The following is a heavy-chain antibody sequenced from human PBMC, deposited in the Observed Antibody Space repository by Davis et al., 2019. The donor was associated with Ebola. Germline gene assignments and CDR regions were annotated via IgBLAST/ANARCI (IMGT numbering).Heavy chain of an antibody. CDR3: AIDYGDFLP. J-gene: IGHJ5*02. D-gene: IGHD4-17*01. Sequence: PSETLSLTCAVYGGSFSGYYWSWIRQPPGKGLEWIGEITHTGSTNYNPSLKSRVTISVDTSKNQFSLKLSSVTAADTAVYYCAIDYGDFLPWGPGTLVTVSS. CDR2: ITHTGST. CDR1: GGSFSGYY. V-gene: IGHV4-34*01.